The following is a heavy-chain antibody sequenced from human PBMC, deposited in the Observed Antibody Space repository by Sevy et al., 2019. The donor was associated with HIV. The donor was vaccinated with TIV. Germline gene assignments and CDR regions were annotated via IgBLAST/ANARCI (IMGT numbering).Heavy chain of an antibody. Sequence: GGSLRLSCGASGFNFSNYAMHWVRQAPGKGLEWVALIWYDGSNKNYADSNSMKGRFTISRDNSKNTLYLQMNNLRAEDTAVYYCSRESREFRFDPWGQGTLVTVSS. CDR1: GFNFSNYA. CDR2: IWYDGSNK. J-gene: IGHJ5*02. CDR3: SRESREFRFDP. V-gene: IGHV3-33*01.